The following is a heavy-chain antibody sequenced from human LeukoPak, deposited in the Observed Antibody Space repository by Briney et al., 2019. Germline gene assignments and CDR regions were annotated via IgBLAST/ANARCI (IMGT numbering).Heavy chain of an antibody. V-gene: IGHV3-7*01. CDR2: INQDASVR. CDR3: ARDPGSSSFDL. Sequence: GGSLRLSCAASGFSFSTYWMSWVRQTPEKGLEFVANINQDASVRNYMDSLKGRCTISRDNAKKSVYLEVNSLRADDTAVYYCARDPGSSSFDLWGQGALVTVSS. CDR1: GFSFSTYW. J-gene: IGHJ4*02. D-gene: IGHD6-13*01.